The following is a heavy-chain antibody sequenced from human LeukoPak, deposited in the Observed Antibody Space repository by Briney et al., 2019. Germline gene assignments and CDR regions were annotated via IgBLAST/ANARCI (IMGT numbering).Heavy chain of an antibody. CDR2: IYYSGST. V-gene: IGHV4-39*07. J-gene: IGHJ4*02. CDR1: GGSISSSSYY. CDR3: ASEIRGATSYFDY. Sequence: PSETLSLTCTVSGGSISSSSYYWGWIRQPPGKGLEWIGSIYYSGSTYYNPSLESRVTTSVDTSKNQFSLKLSSVTAADTAVYYCASEIRGATSYFDYWGQGTLVAVSS. D-gene: IGHD1-26*01.